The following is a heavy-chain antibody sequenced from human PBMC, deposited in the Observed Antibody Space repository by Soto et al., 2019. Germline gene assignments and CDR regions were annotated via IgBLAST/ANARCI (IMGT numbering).Heavy chain of an antibody. Sequence: LQLHVAGPSLVKPSETLSLTCTVSGGSIISISDFCGWIRQPPGKGLEWIGSIYYSWTTYYNPALTSRFTVSVDTSKNQFSLKLSSVTAAETAVYYCARPPSDFWFDPWGQGTLVTVSS. CDR3: ARPPSDFWFDP. CDR2: IYYSWTT. J-gene: IGHJ5*02. D-gene: IGHD2-21*02. V-gene: IGHV4-39*01. CDR1: GGSIISISDF.